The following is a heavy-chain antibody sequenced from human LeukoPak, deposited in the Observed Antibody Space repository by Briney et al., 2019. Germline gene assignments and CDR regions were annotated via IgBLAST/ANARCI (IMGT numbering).Heavy chain of an antibody. CDR3: AKEGQLGIYDY. D-gene: IGHD7-27*01. CDR1: GFTFSSYA. Sequence: GGSLRLSCAASGFTFSSYAMHWVRQAPGKGLEGVAVISYDGSNKYYADSVKGRFTISRDNSKNTLYLQMNSLRAEDTAVYYCAKEGQLGIYDYWGQGTLVTVSS. CDR2: ISYDGSNK. J-gene: IGHJ4*02. V-gene: IGHV3-30-3*01.